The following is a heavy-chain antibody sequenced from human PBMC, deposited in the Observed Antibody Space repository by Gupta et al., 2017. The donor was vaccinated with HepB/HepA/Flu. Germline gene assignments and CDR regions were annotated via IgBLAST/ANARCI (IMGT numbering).Heavy chain of an antibody. D-gene: IGHD3-22*01. V-gene: IGHV3-21*01. CDR3: VRGDRDWYDSGGYDY. Sequence: EVQLVESGGGLVTPGGSLRLSCAASGFTFTSYRLNWVRQAPGKGLEWGSSISSSGIYIYYADSVKGRFTISRDNAEYSLYLQMNSLRAEDTAVYYCVRGDRDWYDSGGYDYWGQGTLVTVSS. CDR1: GFTFTSYR. J-gene: IGHJ4*02. CDR2: ISSSGIYI.